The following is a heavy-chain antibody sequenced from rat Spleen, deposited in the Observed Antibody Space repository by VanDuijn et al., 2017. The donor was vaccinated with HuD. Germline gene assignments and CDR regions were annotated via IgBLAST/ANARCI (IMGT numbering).Heavy chain of an antibody. D-gene: IGHD3-4*01. Sequence: EVQLVESGGGLVQPGRSLKLSCAASGFTFSNYYMAWVRQAPTKGLEWVAYISTGGDNTYYRDSVKGRFTISRDNAKSTLYRQMSSLRSEDTATYYCARHMPPTTYMMDAWGQGASVTVSS. CDR3: ARHMPPTTYMMDA. V-gene: IGHV5-25*01. CDR2: ISTGGDNT. J-gene: IGHJ4*01. CDR1: GFTFSNYY.